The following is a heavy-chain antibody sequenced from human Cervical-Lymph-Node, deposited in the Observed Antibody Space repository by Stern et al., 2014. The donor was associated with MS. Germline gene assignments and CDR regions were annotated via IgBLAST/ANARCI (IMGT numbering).Heavy chain of an antibody. CDR2: IFPNGTT. CDR1: GASIRSSVYQ. D-gene: IGHD6-19*01. CDR3: LRVPHWLQVSPDRGENANFHF. Sequence: QLQLQESGPGLVKPSETLSLTCTVSGASIRSSVYQWGWVRQPPGKGLEWIGNIFPNGTTYDNPSLKSRVTIWLAASKNQFSLELNFVTAADTAVYYCLRVPHWLQVSPDRGENANFHFWGQGTLVIVSS. V-gene: IGHV4-39*01. J-gene: IGHJ4*02.